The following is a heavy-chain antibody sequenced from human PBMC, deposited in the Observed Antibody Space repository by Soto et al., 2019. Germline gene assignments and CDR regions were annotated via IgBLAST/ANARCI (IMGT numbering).Heavy chain of an antibody. CDR1: GGTFSSYT. V-gene: IGHV1-69*02. CDR2: IIPILGIA. CDR3: ARAGPIRVVIPYTYYYYMDV. J-gene: IGHJ6*03. D-gene: IGHD3-3*01. Sequence: QVQLVQSGAEVKKPGSSVKVSCKASGGTFSSYTISWVRQAPGQGLEWMGRIIPILGIANYAQKFQGRVTITADKSTSTAYMELSSLRSEDTAVYYCARAGPIRVVIPYTYYYYMDVWGKGTTVTVSS.